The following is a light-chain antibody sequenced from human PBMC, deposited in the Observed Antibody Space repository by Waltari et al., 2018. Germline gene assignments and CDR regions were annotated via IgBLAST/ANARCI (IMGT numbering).Light chain of an antibody. CDR3: SSYTTSSTRV. CDR2: DVT. Sequence: QSALTQPASVSGSPGPSITLSCTGTSRDVAGYNFVSWYQQHPGKAPKLIIYDVTNRPSGVSTRFSGSKSGNTASLTISGLQTEDEADYYCSSYTTSSTRVFGGGTKLTVL. V-gene: IGLV2-14*03. J-gene: IGLJ3*02. CDR1: SRDVAGYNF.